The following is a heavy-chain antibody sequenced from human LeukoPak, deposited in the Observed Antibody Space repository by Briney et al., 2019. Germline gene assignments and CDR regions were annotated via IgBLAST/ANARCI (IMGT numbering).Heavy chain of an antibody. CDR3: ARGDSGSYLTDY. D-gene: IGHD1-26*01. CDR2: INPNSGGT. J-gene: IGHJ4*02. V-gene: IGHV1-2*06. CDR1: GYTFTGYY. Sequence: ASVKVSCKASGYTFTGYYMHWVRQAPGQGLGWMGRINPNSGGTNYAQKFQGRVTMTRDTSISTAYMELSRLRSDDTAVYYCARGDSGSYLTDYWGQGTLVTVSS.